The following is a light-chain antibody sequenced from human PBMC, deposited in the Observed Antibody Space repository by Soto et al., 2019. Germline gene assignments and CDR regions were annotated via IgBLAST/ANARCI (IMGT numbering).Light chain of an antibody. CDR2: WAS. V-gene: IGKV4-1*01. Sequence: DIVMTQSPDSLAVSLGEKATINCKSSQSVLHSSNNKNYLAWYQQRPGQPPKLFTNWASTRESGVPDRFSGSGSGTHFSLTISSLQAEDVAVYYCQQFYSPPYTFGQGTTLEIK. J-gene: IGKJ2*01. CDR3: QQFYSPPYT. CDR1: QSVLHSSNNKNY.